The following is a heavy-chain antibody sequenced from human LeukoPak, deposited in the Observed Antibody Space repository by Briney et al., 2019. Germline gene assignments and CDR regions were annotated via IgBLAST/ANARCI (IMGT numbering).Heavy chain of an antibody. J-gene: IGHJ6*03. CDR2: IIPIFGTA. V-gene: IGHV1-69*05. CDR1: GGTFSSYA. CDR3: ARDGTPIKGAARRSYYYYYYMDV. Sequence: SVKVSCKASGGTFSSYAISWVRQAPGQGLEWMGGIIPIFGTANYAQKFQGRVTITTDESTSTAYTELSSLRSEDTAVYYCARDGTPIKGAARRSYYYYYYMDVWGKGTTVTVSS. D-gene: IGHD6-6*01.